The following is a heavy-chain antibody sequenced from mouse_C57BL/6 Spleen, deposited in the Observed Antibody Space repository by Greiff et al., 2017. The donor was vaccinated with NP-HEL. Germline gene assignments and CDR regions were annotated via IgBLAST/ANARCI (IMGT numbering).Heavy chain of an antibody. V-gene: IGHV5-17*01. D-gene: IGHD1-2*01. Sequence: EVQRVESGGGLVKPGGSLKLSCAASGFTFSDYGMHWVRQAPEQGLEWVAYISSGSSTIYYAHTVKGRFTIARDNAKNTLFLQMTSLRSEDTAMYYCARGYGRYAMDYWGQGTSVTVSS. CDR3: ARGYGRYAMDY. CDR1: GFTFSDYG. CDR2: ISSGSSTI. J-gene: IGHJ4*01.